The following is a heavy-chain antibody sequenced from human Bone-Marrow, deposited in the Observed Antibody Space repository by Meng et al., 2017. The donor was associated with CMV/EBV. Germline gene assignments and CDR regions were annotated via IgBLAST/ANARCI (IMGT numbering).Heavy chain of an antibody. V-gene: IGHV3-21*01. J-gene: IGHJ6*02. CDR1: RITFSTYG. D-gene: IGHD3-10*01. CDR2: ISRSSSNI. CDR3: ARDIRGSDYYYGMDV. Sequence: GESLKISCAASRITFSTYGMNWVRQAPGKGLEWVSSISRSSSNIYHADSVKGRFTISRDNAKNSLYLQMNSLRAEDTAVYYCARDIRGSDYYYGMDVRGQGTTVTVSS.